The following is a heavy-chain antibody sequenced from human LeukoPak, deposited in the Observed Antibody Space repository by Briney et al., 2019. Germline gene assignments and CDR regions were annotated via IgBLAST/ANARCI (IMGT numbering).Heavy chain of an antibody. V-gene: IGHV5-51*01. D-gene: IGHD3-10*01. CDR2: IYPGDSDT. CDR3: ASNYYGSGSGYYYYYGTDV. J-gene: IGHJ6*02. CDR1: GYSFTSYW. Sequence: GESLKISCKGSGYSFTSYWIGWVRQMPGKGLEWMGIIYPGDSDTRYSPPFQGQVTISADKSISTAYLQWSSLKASDTAMYYCASNYYGSGSGYYYYYGTDVWGQGTTVTVSS.